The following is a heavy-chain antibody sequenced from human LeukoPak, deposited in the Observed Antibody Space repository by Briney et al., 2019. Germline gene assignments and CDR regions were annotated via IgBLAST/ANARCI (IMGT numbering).Heavy chain of an antibody. CDR2: IYYSGST. CDR1: GGSISSYY. V-gene: IGHV4-59*01. Sequence: SETLSLTCTVPGGSISSYYWSWIRQPPGKGLEWIGYIYYSGSTSYNPSLKSRVTISVDTSKNQFSLKLSSVTAADTAVYYCARSGSTAFDYWGQGTLVTVSS. J-gene: IGHJ4*02. CDR3: ARSGSTAFDY. D-gene: IGHD1-26*01.